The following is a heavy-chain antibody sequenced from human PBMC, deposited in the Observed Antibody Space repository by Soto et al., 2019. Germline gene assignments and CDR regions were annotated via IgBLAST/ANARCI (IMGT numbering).Heavy chain of an antibody. V-gene: IGHV1-18*01. CDR2: IGAYNGHT. CDR3: AREDYYDSSGYLPVRYYFGMDV. Sequence: ASVKVSCKASGYTFTNAGISWVRQAPGQGLEWMGWIGAYNGHTKYAQKLQGRVTMTTDTSTSTAYMELRSLKSDDTAVYYCAREDYYDSSGYLPVRYYFGMDVWGQGTTVTVSS. CDR1: GYTFTNAG. D-gene: IGHD3-22*01. J-gene: IGHJ6*02.